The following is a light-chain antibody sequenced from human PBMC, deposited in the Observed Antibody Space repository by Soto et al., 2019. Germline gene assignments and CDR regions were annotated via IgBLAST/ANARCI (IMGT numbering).Light chain of an antibody. Sequence: DIQMTQSPSSLSASVGDRVTITCRASQSISSYLNWYQQKPGKAPKLLIYAASSLQAGVPSRFSGSGSGTDFTLTISSLQAEDVAAYYCQKYNSAPLTFGGGTKVDIK. J-gene: IGKJ4*01. CDR1: QSISSY. CDR3: QKYNSAPLT. CDR2: AAS. V-gene: IGKV1-27*01.